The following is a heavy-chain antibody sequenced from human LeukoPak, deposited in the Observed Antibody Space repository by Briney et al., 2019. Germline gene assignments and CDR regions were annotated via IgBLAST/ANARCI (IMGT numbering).Heavy chain of an antibody. CDR2: ISSSSSII. V-gene: IGHV3-48*01. CDR1: GFTFSTYS. D-gene: IGHD3-3*01. Sequence: PGGSLRLSCAASGFTFSTYSMNWVRQARGKGLEWVSYISSSSSIIYYADSVKGRFTISRDNAKNSLYLQMNSLRAEDTAVYYCARDYDFWSGYYTGIFDYWGQGTLVTASS. CDR3: ARDYDFWSGYYTGIFDY. J-gene: IGHJ4*02.